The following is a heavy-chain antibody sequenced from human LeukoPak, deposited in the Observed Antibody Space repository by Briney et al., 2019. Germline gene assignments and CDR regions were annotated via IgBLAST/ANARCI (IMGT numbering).Heavy chain of an antibody. CDR2: IYYSGST. CDR1: GGSISSYY. V-gene: IGHV4-59*01. J-gene: IGHJ5*02. Sequence: SETLSLTCTVSGGSISSYYWSWIRQPPGKGLEWTGYIYYSGSTNYNPSLKSRVTISVDTSKNQFSPKLSSVTAADTAVYYCARGWSAAAGTWWFDPWGQGTLVTVSS. CDR3: ARGWSAAAGTWWFDP. D-gene: IGHD6-13*01.